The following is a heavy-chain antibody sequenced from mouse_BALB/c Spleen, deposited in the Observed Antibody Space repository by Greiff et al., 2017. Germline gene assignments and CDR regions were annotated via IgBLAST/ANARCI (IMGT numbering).Heavy chain of an antibody. CDR1: GYSITSDYA. V-gene: IGHV3-2*02. CDR2: ISYSGST. Sequence: EVQLQESGPGLVKPSQSLSLTCTVTGYSITSDYAWNWIRQFPGNKLEWMGYISYSGSTSYNPSLKSRISITRDTSKNQFFLQLNSVTTEDTATYYCARRDYDYAWFAYWGQGTLVTVSA. CDR3: ARRDYDYAWFAY. D-gene: IGHD2-4*01. J-gene: IGHJ3*01.